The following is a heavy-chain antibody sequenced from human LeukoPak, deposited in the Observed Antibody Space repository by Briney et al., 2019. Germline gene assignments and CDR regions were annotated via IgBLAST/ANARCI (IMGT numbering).Heavy chain of an antibody. V-gene: IGHV3-23*01. D-gene: IGHD6-13*01. CDR1: GFTFSNYA. CDR3: GTQDSKRIQYSSSWFDY. CDR2: INTIGGAT. Sequence: GGSLRLSCAASGFTFSNYAMGWVRQAPGKGLEWVSSINTIGGATYYADSVKGRFTISRDNSKNTLYLQMNSLRAEDTAVYYCGTQDSKRIQYSSSWFDYWGQGTLVTVSS. J-gene: IGHJ4*02.